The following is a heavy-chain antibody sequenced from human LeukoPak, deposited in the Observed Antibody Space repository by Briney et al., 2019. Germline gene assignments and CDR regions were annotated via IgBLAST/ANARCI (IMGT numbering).Heavy chain of an antibody. CDR1: GFTFSSYA. Sequence: HPGRSLRLSCAASGFTFSSYAMHWVRQAPGKGLEWVAVISYDGSNKYYADPVKGRFTIPRDNSKNTLYLQMNSLRAGDTAVYYWAGGPRDYWGQGTLVTVSS. CDR2: ISYDGSNK. V-gene: IGHV3-30-3*01. J-gene: IGHJ4*02. CDR3: AGGPRDY.